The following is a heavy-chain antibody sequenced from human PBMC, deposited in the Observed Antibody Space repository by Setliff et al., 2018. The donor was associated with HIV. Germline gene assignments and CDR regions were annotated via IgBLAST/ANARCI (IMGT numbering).Heavy chain of an antibody. J-gene: IGHJ4*02. D-gene: IGHD3-9*01. V-gene: IGHV3-48*01. CDR2: ISRTRDISNVI. CDR3: ARAPPSYDVLTGGFDS. CDR1: GFTFSHYT. Sequence: GGSLRLSCAASGFTFSHYTMSWVRQAPGNGLEWVSYISRTRDISNVIFYADSVKGRFTIARDNAKNFLFLQMHSLRAEDTAVYYCARAPPSYDVLTGGFDSWGQETLVAVST.